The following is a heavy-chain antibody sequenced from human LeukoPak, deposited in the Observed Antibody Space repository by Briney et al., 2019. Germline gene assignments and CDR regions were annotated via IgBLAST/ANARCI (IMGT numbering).Heavy chain of an antibody. CDR3: ARGDYGSGSIYYYYYMDV. J-gene: IGHJ6*03. D-gene: IGHD3-10*01. CDR1: GFTFSSYW. V-gene: IGHV3-7*01. Sequence: GGSLRLSCAASGFTFSSYWMSWVRQAPGKGLEWVANIEQDGSEKYYVDSAKGRFTISRDNAKNSLYLQMNSLRAEDTAVYYCARGDYGSGSIYYYYYMDVWGKGTTVTVSS. CDR2: IEQDGSEK.